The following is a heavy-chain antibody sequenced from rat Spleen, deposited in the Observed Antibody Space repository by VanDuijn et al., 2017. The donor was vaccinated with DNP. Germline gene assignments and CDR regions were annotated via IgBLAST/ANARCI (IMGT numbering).Heavy chain of an antibody. CDR1: GYSITNNY. CDR3: ARLAGEEGFDY. J-gene: IGHJ2*01. V-gene: IGHV3-3*01. Sequence: EVQLQESGSGLVKPSQSLSLTCSVTGYSITNNYWGWIRQFPGNKLEWMGYINSAGTTNYNPSLKSRISITRDTSKNQFFLQLTSVTTEDKATYYCARLAGEEGFDYWGQGVMVTVSS. CDR2: INSAGTT. D-gene: IGHD1-11*01.